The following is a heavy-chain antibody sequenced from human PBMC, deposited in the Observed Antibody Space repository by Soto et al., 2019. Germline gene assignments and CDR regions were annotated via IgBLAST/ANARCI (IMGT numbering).Heavy chain of an antibody. CDR2: ILPIFATA. Sequence: QVQLVQSGAEVKKPGSSVKVSCKASGGTFNNYVVNWVRQAPGQGLEWMGGILPIFATANYAQKCQGRVTITADKSTSTAYMELTSLRSEDTAVYYCAGRCDSTTCLGHFDYWGQGTLVTVAS. CDR1: GGTFNNYV. V-gene: IGHV1-69*06. D-gene: IGHD2-2*01. CDR3: AGRCDSTTCLGHFDY. J-gene: IGHJ4*02.